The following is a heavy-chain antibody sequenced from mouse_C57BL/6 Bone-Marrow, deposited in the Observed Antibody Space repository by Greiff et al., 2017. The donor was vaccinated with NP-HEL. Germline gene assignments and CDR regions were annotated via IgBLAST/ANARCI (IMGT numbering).Heavy chain of an antibody. Sequence: VQLQQSGAELVKPGASVKISCKASGYAFSSYWMNWVKQRPGKGLEWIGQIYPGDGDTNYNGKFKGKATLTADKSSSTAYMQLSSLTSEDSAVYFCARETYYYGSSQAWFAYWGQGTLVTVSA. V-gene: IGHV1-80*01. D-gene: IGHD1-1*01. CDR3: ARETYYYGSSQAWFAY. CDR1: GYAFSSYW. CDR2: IYPGDGDT. J-gene: IGHJ3*01.